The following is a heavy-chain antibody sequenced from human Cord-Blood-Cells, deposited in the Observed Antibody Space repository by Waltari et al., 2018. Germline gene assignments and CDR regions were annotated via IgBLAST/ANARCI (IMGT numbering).Heavy chain of an antibody. CDR2: ISYDGRSK. J-gene: IGHJ4*02. CDR1: GFTFRSYA. D-gene: IGHD3-16*01. V-gene: IGHV3-30*04. Sequence: QVQLVESGGGVVQPGRSLRLSCAASGFTFRSYAMHWVRQAPGKGMEGVAVISYDGRSKSHADSVKGRFTISRDNSKNTMYLQMNSLRAEDTAVYYCAREVASVGAFDYWGQGTLVTVSS. CDR3: AREVASVGAFDY.